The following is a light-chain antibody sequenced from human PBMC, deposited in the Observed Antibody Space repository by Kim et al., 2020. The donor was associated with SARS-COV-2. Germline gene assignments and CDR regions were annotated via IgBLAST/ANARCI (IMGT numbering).Light chain of an antibody. CDR3: SSYTINNYV. J-gene: IGLJ1*01. V-gene: IGLV2-14*03. Sequence: QSALTQPASVSGSPGQSIAISCTGTSSDVGGYDCVSWYQLHPGKAPKLIIYDVNKRPSGVSSRFSGSKSGNSASLTISGLQAEDEADYYCSSYTINNYVFGVGTKVTVL. CDR2: DVN. CDR1: SSDVGGYDC.